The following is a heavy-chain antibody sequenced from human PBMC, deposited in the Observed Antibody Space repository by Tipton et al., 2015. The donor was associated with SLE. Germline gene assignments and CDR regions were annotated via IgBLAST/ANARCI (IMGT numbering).Heavy chain of an antibody. CDR1: GFTFSSSW. D-gene: IGHD4-17*01. J-gene: IGHJ2*01. Sequence: SLRLSCAASGFTFSSSWMHWVCQAPEKGQEWVADIKCDGSEKYYVDSVKGRLTISRDNSKNTLYLQMNSLRAEDTAVYYCAREPLGPYGDPHFDLWGRGTLVTVSS. CDR2: IKCDGSEK. CDR3: AREPLGPYGDPHFDL. V-gene: IGHV3-52*02.